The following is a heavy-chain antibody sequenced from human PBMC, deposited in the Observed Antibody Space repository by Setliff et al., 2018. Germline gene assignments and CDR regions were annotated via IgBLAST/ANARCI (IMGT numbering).Heavy chain of an antibody. CDR2: MNPNSGNT. CDR3: AKDLWRLSGWHLPGPDY. V-gene: IGHV1-8*02. D-gene: IGHD6-19*01. CDR1: GYTFTSYD. Sequence: GASVKVSCKASGYTFTSYDINWVRQATGQGLEWMGWMNPNSGNTGYAQKFQGRVTMTRNTSISTAYMELSSLRSEDTAVYYCAKDLWRLSGWHLPGPDYWGQGTLVTVSS. J-gene: IGHJ4*02.